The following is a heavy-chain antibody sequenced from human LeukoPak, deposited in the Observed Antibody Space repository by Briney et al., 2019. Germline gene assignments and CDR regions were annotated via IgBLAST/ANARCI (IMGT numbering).Heavy chain of an antibody. CDR3: ARGCSGGSCSFDY. Sequence: VASVTVSCKASGYTFTSYGISWVRQAPGQGLEWMGWISAYNGNTNYAQKLQGRVTMNTDTSTSTAYMELRSLRSDDTAVYYCARGCSGGSCSFDYWGQGTLVSVSS. CDR2: ISAYNGNT. CDR1: GYTFTSYG. V-gene: IGHV1-18*04. D-gene: IGHD2-15*01. J-gene: IGHJ4*02.